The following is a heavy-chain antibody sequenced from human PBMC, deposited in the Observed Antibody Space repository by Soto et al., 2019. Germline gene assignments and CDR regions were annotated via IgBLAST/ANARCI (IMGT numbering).Heavy chain of an antibody. CDR3: ATGTSGGGTYFYYYMDV. J-gene: IGHJ6*03. CDR1: GLTFSNYA. CDR2: ISGSGGST. V-gene: IGHV3-23*01. D-gene: IGHD2-2*01. Sequence: EVQLLESGGGLVQPGGSLRLSCAASGLTFSNYAMSWVRQAPGKGLEWVSSISGSGGSTYYADPVKGRFTISRDNSMNTLYLQMNSLSAEDTALYYCATGTSGGGTYFYYYMDVWGKGTTVTVSS.